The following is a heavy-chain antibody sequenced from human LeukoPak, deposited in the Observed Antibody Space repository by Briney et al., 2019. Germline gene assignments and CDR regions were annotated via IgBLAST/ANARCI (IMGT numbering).Heavy chain of an antibody. Sequence: GGSLRLSCAASGLTFSNYGMHWVRQAPGKGLEWVAVVWYDGTNRYYADSVKGRFTISRGNSKNTLYLQMNSLRADDTAVYFCAKDCSGGSCSYFDYWGQGTLVTVSS. D-gene: IGHD2-15*01. V-gene: IGHV3-33*06. CDR2: VWYDGTNR. J-gene: IGHJ4*02. CDR1: GLTFSNYG. CDR3: AKDCSGGSCSYFDY.